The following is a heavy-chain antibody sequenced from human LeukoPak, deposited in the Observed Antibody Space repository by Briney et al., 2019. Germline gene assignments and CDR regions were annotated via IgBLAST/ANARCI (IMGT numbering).Heavy chain of an antibody. CDR2: IYHSGST. Sequence: SQTLSLACTVSGGSISSGGYYWSWIRQPPGKGLEWIGYIYHSGSTYYNPSLKSRVTISVDRSKNQFSLKLSSVTAADTAVYFCARDQGTYGSASIDAFDMWGQGTMVTVSS. V-gene: IGHV4-30-2*01. CDR1: GGSISSGGYY. D-gene: IGHD3-10*01. J-gene: IGHJ3*02. CDR3: ARDQGTYGSASIDAFDM.